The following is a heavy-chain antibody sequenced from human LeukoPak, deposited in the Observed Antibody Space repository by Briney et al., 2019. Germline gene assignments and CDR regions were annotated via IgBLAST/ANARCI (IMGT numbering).Heavy chain of an antibody. Sequence: GGSLRLSCAASGFTFSSYAMSWVRQAPGKGLEWVSAISGSGGSTYYADSVKGRFTISRDNSKNTLYLQMDSLRAEDTAVYYCAKAVGAIDAFDIWGQGTMVTVSS. CDR3: AKAVGAIDAFDI. CDR2: ISGSGGST. D-gene: IGHD1-26*01. V-gene: IGHV3-23*01. J-gene: IGHJ3*02. CDR1: GFTFSSYA.